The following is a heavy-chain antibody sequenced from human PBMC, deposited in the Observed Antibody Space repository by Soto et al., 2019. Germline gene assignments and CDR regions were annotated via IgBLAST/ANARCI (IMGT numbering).Heavy chain of an antibody. Sequence: QVQLVQSGAEVKKPGSPVKVSCKASGGTFSSYVISWVRQAPGQGLEWMGGIIPIFGTANYAQKFQGRVTITADESTSTANVELSSLRSEDTAVYYCARRSRRSMDTDYYGMDVWGQGTTVTVSS. CDR2: IIPIFGTA. CDR1: GGTFSSYV. J-gene: IGHJ6*02. V-gene: IGHV1-69*01. CDR3: ARRSRRSMDTDYYGMDV.